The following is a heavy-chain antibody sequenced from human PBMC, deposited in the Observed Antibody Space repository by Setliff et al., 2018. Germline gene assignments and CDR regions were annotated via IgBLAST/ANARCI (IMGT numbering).Heavy chain of an antibody. V-gene: IGHV1-46*01. Sequence: AASVKVSCKASGYTFTSHYMHWVRQAPGLGLEWMGTINPSSGRTSYAQKFQGRVTMTRDTSTTTVYMDMSSLRSEDTAVYYCARDVFPYHYEGAFDIWGQGTRVTV. CDR1: GYTFTSHY. D-gene: IGHD3-22*01. J-gene: IGHJ3*02. CDR2: INPSSGRT. CDR3: ARDVFPYHYEGAFDI.